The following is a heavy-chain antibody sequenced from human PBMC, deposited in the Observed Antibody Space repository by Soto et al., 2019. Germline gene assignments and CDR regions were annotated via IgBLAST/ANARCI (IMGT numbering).Heavy chain of an antibody. V-gene: IGHV4-31*04. J-gene: IGHJ4*02. CDR3: VTNRSDYDGSFFAR. Sequence: QVRLQESGPGPVKPAETLTLTCSVSGASISSGGSYWTWIRQHPGKGLEWLGYIYYSGSTKYNPSLESRVTMALDTSKNLFSLRLKSVTAADTAVYYCVTNRSDYDGSFFARWGQGTQVTVSS. CDR2: IYYSGST. CDR1: GASISSGGSY. D-gene: IGHD3-16*01.